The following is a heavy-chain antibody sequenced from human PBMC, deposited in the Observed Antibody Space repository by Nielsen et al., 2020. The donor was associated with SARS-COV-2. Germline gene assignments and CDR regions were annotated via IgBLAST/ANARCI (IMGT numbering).Heavy chain of an antibody. D-gene: IGHD6-13*01. CDR1: GYTFTGYY. J-gene: IGHJ5*02. V-gene: IGHV1-2*06. Sequence: ASVKVSCKASGYTFTGYYMHWVRQAPGQGLEWMGRINPNSGGTNYAQKFQGRVTMTRDTSISTAYMELSSLRSEDTAVYYCATAPGIAAAGNNWFDPWGQGALVTVSS. CDR2: INPNSGGT. CDR3: ATAPGIAAAGNNWFDP.